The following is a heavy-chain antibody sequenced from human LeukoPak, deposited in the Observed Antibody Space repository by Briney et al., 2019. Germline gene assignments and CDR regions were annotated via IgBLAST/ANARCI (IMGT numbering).Heavy chain of an antibody. J-gene: IGHJ2*01. CDR2: ISYDGSNK. D-gene: IGHD3-10*01. V-gene: IGHV3-30-3*01. CDR1: GFTFSSYA. CDR3: ARGRDWFTWYFDL. Sequence: GGSLRLSCAASGFTFSSYAMHWVRQAPGKGLEWVAVISYDGSNKYYADSVKGRFTISRDNSKNTLYLQMNSLRAEDTAVYYCARGRDWFTWYFDLWGRGTLVTVSS.